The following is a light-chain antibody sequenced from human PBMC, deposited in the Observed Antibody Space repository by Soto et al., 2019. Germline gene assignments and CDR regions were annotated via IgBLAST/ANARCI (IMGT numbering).Light chain of an antibody. J-gene: IGLJ1*01. CDR1: SSDVGGYNY. Sequence: QSALTQPASVSGSPGQSITISCTGTSSDVGGYNYVSWYQQHPGKAPKLMIYEVSNRPSGVSNRFSGSKSGTTASLTISGLQAEDEADYSCSSYTSSSPRVFGTGIKLTVL. CDR2: EVS. V-gene: IGLV2-14*01. CDR3: SSYTSSSPRV.